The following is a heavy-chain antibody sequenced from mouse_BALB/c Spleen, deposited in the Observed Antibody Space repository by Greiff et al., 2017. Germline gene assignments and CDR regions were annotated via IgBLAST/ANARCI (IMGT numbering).Heavy chain of an antibody. J-gene: IGHJ3*01. CDR2: IWAGGST. D-gene: IGHD2-14*01. V-gene: IGHV2-9*02. Sequence: VQGVESGPGLVAPSQSLSITCTVSGFSLTSYGVHWVRQPPGKGLEWLGVIWAGGSTNYNSALMSRLSISKDNSKSQVFLKMNSLQTDDTAMYYCARDRNRYDEGAWFAYWGQGTLVTVSA. CDR1: GFSLTSYG. CDR3: ARDRNRYDEGAWFAY.